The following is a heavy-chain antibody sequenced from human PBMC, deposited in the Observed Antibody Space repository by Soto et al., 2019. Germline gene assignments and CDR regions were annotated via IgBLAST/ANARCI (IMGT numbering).Heavy chain of an antibody. CDR2: IYYSGST. Sequence: QLQLQESGPGLVKPSETLSLTCTVSGGSISSSSYYWGWIRQPPGKGLEWIGSIYYSGSTYYNPSLKSRVTLSVDTSKNQFSLKLISVTAADTAVYYCAFGARASWIHDAFDIWGQGTMVTVSS. J-gene: IGHJ3*02. V-gene: IGHV4-39*01. CDR3: AFGARASWIHDAFDI. CDR1: GGSISSSSYY. D-gene: IGHD2-2*01.